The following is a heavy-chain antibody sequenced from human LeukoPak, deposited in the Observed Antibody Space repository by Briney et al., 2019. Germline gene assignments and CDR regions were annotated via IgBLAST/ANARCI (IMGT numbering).Heavy chain of an antibody. CDR3: ARFGDWRSALDY. D-gene: IGHD3-16*01. CDR2: IYHSGST. Sequence: SETLALTCTVSGYSISSGYYWGWIRQPPGKWLEWSGSIYHSGSTYYNQSLKRRVTISVDTPKNQFSLKLSSVTAADTAVYYCARFGDWRSALDYWGQGTLVTVSS. V-gene: IGHV4-38-2*02. CDR1: GYSISSGYY. J-gene: IGHJ4*02.